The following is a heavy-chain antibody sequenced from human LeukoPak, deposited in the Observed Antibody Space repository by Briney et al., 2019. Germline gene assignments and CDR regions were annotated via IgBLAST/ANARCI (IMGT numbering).Heavy chain of an antibody. V-gene: IGHV3-48*01. J-gene: IGHJ4*02. CDR3: ARDRLHYGEYEKTLDY. D-gene: IGHD4-17*01. CDR2: ITSSSSTI. CDR1: GFTFSSYS. Sequence: PGGSLRLSCAASGFTFSSYSMTWVRQAPGKGLEWVSYITSSSSTIYYADSVKGRLTISRDNAKNSLYLQMNSLRADDTAVYYCARDRLHYGEYEKTLDYWGQGTLVTVSS.